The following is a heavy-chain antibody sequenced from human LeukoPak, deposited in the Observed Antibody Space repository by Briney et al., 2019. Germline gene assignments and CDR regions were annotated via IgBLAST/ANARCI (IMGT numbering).Heavy chain of an antibody. V-gene: IGHV3-23*01. D-gene: IGHD2-15*01. CDR1: GFTSINYA. J-gene: IGHJ4*02. CDR2: ISGNGDRT. CDR3: AKDRVCSGGSCYFDY. Sequence: GGSLRLSCVASGFTSINYAMSWVRQAPGKGLDWVSGISGNGDRTNYADSVKGQFTISRDNFKNTLYLQMSSLRAEDTAVYYCAKDRVCSGGSCYFDYWGQGTLVTVSS.